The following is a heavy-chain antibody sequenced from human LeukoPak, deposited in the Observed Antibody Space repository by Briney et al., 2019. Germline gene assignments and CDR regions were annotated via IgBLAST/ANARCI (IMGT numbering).Heavy chain of an antibody. CDR2: INPNSGGT. Sequence: ASVKVSFKTSGYTFSDYYMHWVRQAPGQGLEWMGRINPNSGGTNFLHKFQGRCTITRDTSISTAYMELSVLRSDDTAVYYCARGVNGGNFWIDYMDVWGKGTAVSVSS. D-gene: IGHD4-23*01. J-gene: IGHJ6*03. CDR3: ARGVNGGNFWIDYMDV. V-gene: IGHV1-2*06. CDR1: GYTFSDYY.